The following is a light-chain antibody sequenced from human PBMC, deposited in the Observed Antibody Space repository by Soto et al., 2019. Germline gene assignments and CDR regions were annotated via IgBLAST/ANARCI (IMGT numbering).Light chain of an antibody. Sequence: SQMTQSPSTLSGSVGDRVTITCRASQTISSWLAWYQQKPGKAPKLLIYAASSLQSGVTSRFSGSGSGTDFTLTISSLQPEDFATYYCLPDYNYPITVGQGTRLEIK. CDR2: AAS. V-gene: IGKV1-6*01. CDR1: QTISSW. J-gene: IGKJ5*01. CDR3: LPDYNYPIT.